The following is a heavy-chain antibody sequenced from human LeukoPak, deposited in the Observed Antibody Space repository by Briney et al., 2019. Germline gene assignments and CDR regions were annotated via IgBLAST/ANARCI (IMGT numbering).Heavy chain of an antibody. J-gene: IGHJ4*02. V-gene: IGHV3-53*01. CDR1: GFTVDSNY. D-gene: IGHD3-22*01. CDR3: ARGDDSGYYVYFDY. Sequence: GGSLRLSCAASGFTVDSNYLSWVRQAPGKGLEWVSTIYTGGNTYYAASVKGRFTISRDFSKNTVFLHMNSLRAEDTAMYYCARGDDSGYYVYFDYWGQGALVTVSS. CDR2: IYTGGNT.